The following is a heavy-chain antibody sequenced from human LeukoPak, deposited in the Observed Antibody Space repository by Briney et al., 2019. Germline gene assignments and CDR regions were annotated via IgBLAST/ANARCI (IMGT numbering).Heavy chain of an antibody. J-gene: IGHJ5*02. D-gene: IGHD5-12*01. CDR1: GFTFSNYA. V-gene: IGHV3-23*01. Sequence: GGSLRLSCAASGFTFSNYAMSWVRQAPGKVLQWVSGISAFGGSTYYADSVKGRFTISRDISKSTLYVQMNSLRAEDTAVYYCAKDRGYSDYGISVRGRNCFDPWGQGTLVTVSS. CDR3: AKDRGYSDYGISVRGRNCFDP. CDR2: ISAFGGST.